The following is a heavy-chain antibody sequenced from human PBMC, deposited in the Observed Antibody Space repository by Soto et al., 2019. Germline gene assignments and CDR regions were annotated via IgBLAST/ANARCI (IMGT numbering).Heavy chain of an antibody. CDR3: ASLGDYYGSGSYYRTYYYYGMDV. CDR2: INHSGST. D-gene: IGHD3-10*01. J-gene: IGHJ6*02. CDR1: GGSFSGYY. Sequence: PSETLSLTCAVYGGSFSGYYWSWIRQPPGKGLEWIGEINHSGSTNYNPSLKSRVTISVDTSKNQFSLKLSSVTAADTAVYYCASLGDYYGSGSYYRTYYYYGMDVWGQGTTVTVSS. V-gene: IGHV4-34*01.